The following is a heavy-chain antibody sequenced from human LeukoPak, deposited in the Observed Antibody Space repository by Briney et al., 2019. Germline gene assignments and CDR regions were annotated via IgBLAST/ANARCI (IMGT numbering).Heavy chain of an antibody. CDR2: INSDGSST. Sequence: PGGSLRLSCEASGFTFGSHWMHWVRQAPGKGLVWVSRINSDGSSTSYADSVKGRFTISRDNAKNTVYLQMNSLRAEDSAEYYCARALASGATYWGQGTLVTVSS. CDR3: ARALASGATY. J-gene: IGHJ4*02. CDR1: GFTFGSHW. D-gene: IGHD6-13*01. V-gene: IGHV3-74*01.